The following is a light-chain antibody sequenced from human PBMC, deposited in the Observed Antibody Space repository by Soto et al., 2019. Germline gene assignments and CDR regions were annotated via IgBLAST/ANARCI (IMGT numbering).Light chain of an antibody. CDR1: SSDVGGYND. J-gene: IGLJ1*01. V-gene: IGLV2-14*01. Sequence: QSALTQPASVSGSPGQSITISCTGTSSDVGGYNDVSWYQQHPGKAPKLMIYEVSNRPSGVSNRFSGSKSGNTASLTISGLQAEYEDDYYCSSYTSSSIDYVFGTGTKLTVL. CDR3: SSYTSSSIDYV. CDR2: EVS.